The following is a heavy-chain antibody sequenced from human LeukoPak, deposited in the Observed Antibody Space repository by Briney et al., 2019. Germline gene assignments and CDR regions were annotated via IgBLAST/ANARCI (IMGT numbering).Heavy chain of an antibody. J-gene: IGHJ1*01. D-gene: IGHD5-18*01. CDR1: GFTFSSYA. CDR3: AKDDFKEDTGPEYYRH. V-gene: IGHV3-23*01. Sequence: PGGSLRLSCAASGFTFSSYAMSWVRQAPGKGLEWVSAISGSGGSTYYADSVKGRFTISRDNSKNTLYLQMNSLRAEDTAVYYCAKDDFKEDTGPEYYRHWGQGTLVTVSS. CDR2: ISGSGGST.